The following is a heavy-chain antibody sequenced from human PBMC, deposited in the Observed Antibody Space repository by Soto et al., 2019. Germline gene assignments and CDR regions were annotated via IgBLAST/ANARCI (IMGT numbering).Heavy chain of an antibody. D-gene: IGHD3-10*01. J-gene: IGHJ5*02. CDR2: IYYSGST. Sequence: QVQLQESGPGLVKPSQTLSLTCTVSGGSISSGDYYWSWIRQPPGKGLEWIGYIYYSGSTYYNPSLRSRVTISVDTSKNQFALKLSSVTAADTAVYYCARGGFGDEKAWFDPWGQGTLVTVSS. CDR3: ARGGFGDEKAWFDP. V-gene: IGHV4-30-4*01. CDR1: GGSISSGDYY.